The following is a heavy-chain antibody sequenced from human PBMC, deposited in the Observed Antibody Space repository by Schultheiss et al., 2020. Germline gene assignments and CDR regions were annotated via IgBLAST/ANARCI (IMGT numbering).Heavy chain of an antibody. CDR2: ISGSGGST. CDR3: ARDLGVYDGYYYYYYGMDV. Sequence: GESLKISCAASGFTFSSYAMSWVRQAPGKGLEWVSAISGSGGSTYYADSAKGRFTISRDNSKNTLYLQMNSLRAEDTAVYYCARDLGVYDGYYYYYYGMDVWGQGTTVTVAS. CDR1: GFTFSSYA. J-gene: IGHJ6*02. V-gene: IGHV3-23*01. D-gene: IGHD5/OR15-5a*01.